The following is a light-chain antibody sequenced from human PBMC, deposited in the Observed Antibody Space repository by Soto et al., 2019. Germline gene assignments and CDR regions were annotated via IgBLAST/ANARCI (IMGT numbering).Light chain of an antibody. J-gene: IGKJ1*01. V-gene: IGKV2-28*01. CDR2: LGS. CDR1: QTLLHSNGYNY. CDR3: MQYQQTPWT. Sequence: DIVMTQSPISLPVTPGEPASISCRSSQTLLHSNGYNYLDWYLQKPGQSPQLLISLGSDRASGVRDRGSGSGSGRDFTQKISRVEAEDVEVYDCMQYQQTPWTFGRGNNVGIK.